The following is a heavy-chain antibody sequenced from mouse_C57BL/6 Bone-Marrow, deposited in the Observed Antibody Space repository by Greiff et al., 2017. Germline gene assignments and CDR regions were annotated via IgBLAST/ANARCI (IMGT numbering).Heavy chain of an antibody. J-gene: IGHJ1*03. Sequence: QVQLQQSGPELVKPGASVKISCKASGYAFSSSWMNWVKQRPGKGLEWIGRIYPGDGDTNYNGKFKGKATLTADKSSSTAYMQLSSLTSEDSAVYFCASPLWTGWYFDVWGTGTTVTVSS. D-gene: IGHD1-1*02. V-gene: IGHV1-82*01. CDR2: IYPGDGDT. CDR1: GYAFSSSW. CDR3: ASPLWTGWYFDV.